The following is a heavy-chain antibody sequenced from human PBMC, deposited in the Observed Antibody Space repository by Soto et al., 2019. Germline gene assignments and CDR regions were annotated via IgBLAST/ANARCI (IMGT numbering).Heavy chain of an antibody. V-gene: IGHV4-31*03. CDR3: VGYYYDSSGYKDY. Sequence: SETLSLTCTVSGGSISSGGYYWSWIRQHPGKGLEWIGYIYYSGSTYYNPSLKSRVTISVDTSKNQFSLKLSSVTAADTAVYYCVGYYYDSSGYKDYWGQGTLVTVSS. J-gene: IGHJ4*02. CDR2: IYYSGST. CDR1: GGSISSGGYY. D-gene: IGHD3-22*01.